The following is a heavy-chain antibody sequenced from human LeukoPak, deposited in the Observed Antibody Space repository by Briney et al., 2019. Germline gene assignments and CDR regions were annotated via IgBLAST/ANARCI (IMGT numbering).Heavy chain of an antibody. J-gene: IGHJ6*02. CDR3: ARLDTAYLHYYGLNV. CDR2: IYHSGSI. CDR1: GGSINSYY. V-gene: IGHV4-59*01. Sequence: SETLSLTCTVSGGSINSYYWSWIRQPPGKGLGWIGYIYHSGSINYNPSLKSRVAISVDTSKNQFSLKLSSVTAADTAVYYCARLDTAYLHYYGLNVWGQGTTVTVSS. D-gene: IGHD5-18*01.